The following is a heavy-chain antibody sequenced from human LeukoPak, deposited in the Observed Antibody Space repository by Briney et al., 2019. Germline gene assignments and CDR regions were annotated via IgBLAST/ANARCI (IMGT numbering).Heavy chain of an antibody. V-gene: IGHV3-7*04. CDR1: GFSFNAYW. CDR2: IKPDGSQN. D-gene: IGHD3-22*01. J-gene: IGHJ4*02. CDR3: AKDGPKDYYDSSGYLQN. Sequence: PGGSLRLSCAASGFSFNAYWMTWVRQPPGKGLEWVANIKPDGSQNFCVDSVKGRFTISRDNAKNSLCLQMNSLRAEDTAVYYCAKDGPKDYYDSSGYLQNWGQGTLVTVSS.